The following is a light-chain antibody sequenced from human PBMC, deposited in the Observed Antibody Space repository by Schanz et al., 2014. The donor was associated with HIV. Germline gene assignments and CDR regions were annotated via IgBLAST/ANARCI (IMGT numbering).Light chain of an antibody. V-gene: IGKV1-27*01. J-gene: IGKJ4*01. Sequence: IQLTQSPSSLSASLGDSVTLTCRASQGISNLLAWYQQKPGKVPKVLIYAASTLQSGVPSRFSGSGSGTEFTLTINSLQPDDFATYYCQQASEYPLTFGGGTKVEIK. CDR3: QQASEYPLT. CDR2: AAS. CDR1: QGISNL.